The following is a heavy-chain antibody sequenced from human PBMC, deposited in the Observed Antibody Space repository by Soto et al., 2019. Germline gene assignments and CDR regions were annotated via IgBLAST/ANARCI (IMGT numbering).Heavy chain of an antibody. Sequence: GGSLRLSCAASGFTFSSYGMRWVRQAPGKGLEWVAVIWLDGSKKYYADSVKGRFTISRDNSKNTLYLQMNRLRAEDTAVYYCARETWNIDPNWYSDYWGQGALVTVSS. V-gene: IGHV3-33*01. CDR3: ARETWNIDPNWYSDY. CDR2: IWLDGSKK. CDR1: GFTFSSYG. J-gene: IGHJ4*02. D-gene: IGHD1-1*01.